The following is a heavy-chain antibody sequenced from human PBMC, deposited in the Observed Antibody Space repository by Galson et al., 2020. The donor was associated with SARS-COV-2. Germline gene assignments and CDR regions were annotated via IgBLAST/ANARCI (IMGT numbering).Heavy chain of an antibody. CDR1: GGTFSSYA. J-gene: IGHJ4*02. V-gene: IGHV1-69*13. CDR3: ARVPPVDTAMVGRYYFDY. Sequence: SVKVSCKASGGTFSSYAISWVRQAPGQGLEWMGGIIPIFGTANYAQKFQGRVTITADESTSTAYMELSSLRSEDTAVYYCARVPPVDTAMVGRYYFDYWGQGTLVTVSS. CDR2: IIPIFGTA. D-gene: IGHD5-18*01.